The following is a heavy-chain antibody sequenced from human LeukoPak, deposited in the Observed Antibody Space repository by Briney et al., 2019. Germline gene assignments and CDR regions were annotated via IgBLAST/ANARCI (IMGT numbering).Heavy chain of an antibody. Sequence: GGSLRLSCAASGFTFTRYWMHWVRQVPGKGLVWVSRVNPDGSSVTYGDSSKGRFTSSRDNAKNTLYLQMHSLRAEDMAVYYCARGGSYGDYWGQGILVAVSS. V-gene: IGHV3-74*01. CDR2: VNPDGSSV. D-gene: IGHD3-16*01. J-gene: IGHJ4*02. CDR1: GFTFTRYW. CDR3: ARGGSYGDY.